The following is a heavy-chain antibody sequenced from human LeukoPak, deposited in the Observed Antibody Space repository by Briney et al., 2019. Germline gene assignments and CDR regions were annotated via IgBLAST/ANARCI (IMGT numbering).Heavy chain of an antibody. J-gene: IGHJ4*02. Sequence: PGRSLRLSCAASGFSFRSYPMHWVRQAPGKGLEWVAVISYDESNEFYADSVKGRFSISRDNSKNTLYLQMNNLRAEDTAIYYCAKEPDIWVVTPADYWGQGTLVTVSS. D-gene: IGHD4-23*01. CDR1: GFSFRSYP. CDR2: ISYDESNE. CDR3: AKEPDIWVVTPADY. V-gene: IGHV3-30*04.